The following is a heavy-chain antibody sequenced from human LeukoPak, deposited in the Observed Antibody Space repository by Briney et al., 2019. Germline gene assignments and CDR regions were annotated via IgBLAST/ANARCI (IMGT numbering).Heavy chain of an antibody. CDR2: IYPGDSDT. Sequence: GESLKISCKGSGYNFGTSWIGWVRQMPGKGLEWMGIIYPGDSDTIYTPSFQGQVTISVDKSITTAYLQWSSLKASDTAIYYCARRANSGWLLASYFDCWGQGTLVTVSS. D-gene: IGHD6-19*01. CDR3: ARRANSGWLLASYFDC. J-gene: IGHJ4*02. CDR1: GYNFGTSW. V-gene: IGHV5-51*01.